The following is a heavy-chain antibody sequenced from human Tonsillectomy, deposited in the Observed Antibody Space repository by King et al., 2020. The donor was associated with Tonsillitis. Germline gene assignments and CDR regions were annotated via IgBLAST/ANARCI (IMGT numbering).Heavy chain of an antibody. V-gene: IGHV1-2*04. Sequence: QLVQSGAEVKKPGASVKVSCKASGYTFTGYYIHWVRQAPGQGLEWMGWINPNRGDTNYAQKFQGWVTMTRDASISTAYMNLSRLRSDDTAVYYCARDGSGGSLGWGYCYYGMDVWGQGTTVTVSS. CDR3: ARDGSGGSLGWGYCYYGMDV. D-gene: IGHD3-10*01. CDR2: INPNRGDT. CDR1: GYTFTGYY. J-gene: IGHJ6*02.